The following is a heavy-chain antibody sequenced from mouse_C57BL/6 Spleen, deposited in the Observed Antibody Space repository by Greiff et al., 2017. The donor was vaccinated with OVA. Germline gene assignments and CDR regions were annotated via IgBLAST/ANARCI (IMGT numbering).Heavy chain of an antibody. CDR3: VREVYYGYDWFAY. CDR1: GFSFNTYA. Sequence: EVQGVESGGGLVQPKGSLKLSCAASGFSFNTYAMNWVRQAPGKGLEWVARIRSKSNNYATYYADSVKDRFTISRDDSESMLYLQMNNLKTEDTAMYYCVREVYYGYDWFAYWGQGTLVTVSA. V-gene: IGHV10-1*01. CDR2: IRSKSNNYAT. D-gene: IGHD2-2*01. J-gene: IGHJ3*01.